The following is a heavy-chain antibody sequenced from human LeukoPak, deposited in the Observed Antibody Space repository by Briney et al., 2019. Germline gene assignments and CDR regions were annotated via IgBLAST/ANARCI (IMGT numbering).Heavy chain of an antibody. D-gene: IGHD6-6*01. CDR1: GGSLSSYY. CDR3: ARHELRVYDAFDI. V-gene: IGHV4-59*08. CDR2: IYYSGST. J-gene: IGHJ3*02. Sequence: SETLSLTCTVSGGSLSSYYWSWIRQPPGKGLEGMGYIYYSGSTNYNPSLKSRVTISVDTSKNHFSLKLSSVTAADTAVYYCARHELRVYDAFDIWGQGTMVTVSS.